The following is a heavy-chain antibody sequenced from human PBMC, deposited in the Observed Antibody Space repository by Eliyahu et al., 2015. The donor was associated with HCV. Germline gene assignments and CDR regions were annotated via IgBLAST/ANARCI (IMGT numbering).Heavy chain of an antibody. J-gene: IGHJ4*02. CDR2: ISSSGSTK. Sequence: QVQLVESGAGLVKPGGSLRLSCAASGFTFXGDHYMGWIRQAPGKGLEWVSYISSSGSTKHYADSVKGRFTISRDNAKNSLYLEMNNLRGEDTAVYYCVRVADDPGTNFDYWGRGTLVTISS. CDR3: VRVADDPGTNFDY. V-gene: IGHV3-11*04. D-gene: IGHD1-1*01. CDR1: GFTFXGDHY.